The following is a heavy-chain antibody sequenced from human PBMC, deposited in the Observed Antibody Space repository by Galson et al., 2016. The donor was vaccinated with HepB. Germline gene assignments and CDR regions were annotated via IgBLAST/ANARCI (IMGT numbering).Heavy chain of an antibody. V-gene: IGHV3-23*01. Sequence: SLRLSCAASGFTFSSYAMGWVRQGPGKGLEWVSVVRGTGSTTYYADSVKGRFTISRDNSKNTVYLQMNSLRAEDTAVYYCVRGGDTVIGAAFDVWGQGTMVTVSS. J-gene: IGHJ3*01. CDR1: GFTFSSYA. D-gene: IGHD5-18*01. CDR3: VRGGDTVIGAAFDV. CDR2: VRGTGSTT.